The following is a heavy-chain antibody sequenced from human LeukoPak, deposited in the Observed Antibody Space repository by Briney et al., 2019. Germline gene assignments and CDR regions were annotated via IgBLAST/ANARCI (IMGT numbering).Heavy chain of an antibody. CDR3: ARGHLGLQD. J-gene: IGHJ4*02. V-gene: IGHV4-59*01. CDR1: GASLTTYH. D-gene: IGHD7-27*01. CDR2: LFNTWST. Sequence: SETLSLTCTVSGASLTTYHWTWIRQPPGRRLEWIGYLFNTWSTKYNPSLASRVAILADTSKNQFSLKMTSVSAADTAVYYYARGHLGLQDWAQGTLVTVSS.